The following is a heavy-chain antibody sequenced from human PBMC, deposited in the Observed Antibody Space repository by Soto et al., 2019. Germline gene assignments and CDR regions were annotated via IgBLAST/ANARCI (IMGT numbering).Heavy chain of an antibody. CDR3: ARGXQGGSGSYYSYYYGMDV. J-gene: IGHJ6*02. CDR2: IYPGDSDT. Sequence: PGESLKISCKGSGYSFTIYWIGWVRRMPGKGLEWMGIIYPGDSDTRYSPSFQGQVTISADKSISTAYLQWSSLKASDTAMYYCARGXQGGSGSYYSYYYGMDVWGQGTTVTVSS. V-gene: IGHV5-51*01. CDR1: GYSFTIYW. D-gene: IGHD3-10*01.